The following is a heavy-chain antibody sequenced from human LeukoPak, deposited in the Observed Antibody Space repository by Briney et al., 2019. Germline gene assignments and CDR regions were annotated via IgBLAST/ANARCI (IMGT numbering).Heavy chain of an antibody. V-gene: IGHV3-23*01. J-gene: IGHJ5*02. CDR3: APGGARQDWFDP. D-gene: IGHD6-6*01. CDR2: ISGSGGST. CDR1: GFTFSSYA. Sequence: GGSLRLSCAASGFTFSSYAMSWVRQAPGKGLEWVSAISGSGGSTYYADSGKGRFTISRDNSKNTLYLQMNSLRAEDTAVYYCAPGGARQDWFDPWGQGTLVTVSS.